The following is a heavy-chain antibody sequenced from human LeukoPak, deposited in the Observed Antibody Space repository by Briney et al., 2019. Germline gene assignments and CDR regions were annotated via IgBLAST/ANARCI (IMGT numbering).Heavy chain of an antibody. D-gene: IGHD4-23*01. CDR2: INWEGHYT. CDR1: GFTFEDYG. V-gene: IGHV3-43D*03. Sequence: GGSLRLSCAASGFTFEDYGMHWVRHARGEGLEWVSHINWEGHYTYCADSVKGRFIISRDNNKNFLYLQMNSLRVEDTALYYCEKDLSFYGCRNHNYYGMDVWGQGTTVTVSS. CDR3: EKDLSFYGCRNHNYYGMDV. J-gene: IGHJ6*02.